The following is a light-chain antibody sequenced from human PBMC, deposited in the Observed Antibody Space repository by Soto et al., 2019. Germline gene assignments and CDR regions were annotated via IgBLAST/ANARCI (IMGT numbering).Light chain of an antibody. Sequence: QSVLTQPPSASGTPGQRVTISCSGGSSNIGGNYVFWYQQLPGTAPRLVIYKNDLRPSGVPDRFSGSKSGTSASLAISVLRSEDEADYHCATWDDSLRGPVFGGGTKRTVL. CDR2: KND. J-gene: IGLJ2*01. V-gene: IGLV1-47*01. CDR1: SSNIGGNY. CDR3: ATWDDSLRGPV.